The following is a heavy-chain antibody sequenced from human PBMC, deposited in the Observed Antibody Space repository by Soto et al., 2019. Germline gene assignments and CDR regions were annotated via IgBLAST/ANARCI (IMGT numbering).Heavy chain of an antibody. D-gene: IGHD3-3*01. CDR3: ARHRGQPYYDFGSGHRSMDV. Sequence: GGSLKISCKGSGYSFSSYWVGWVGQMPGKRLEWVGVIYPGDSDTRYRPSFPGPGPISAGKCISTAYPQWSSPKGSGTAMYYCARHRGQPYYDFGSGHRSMDVGGQGTTVTVPS. CDR1: GYSFSSYW. CDR2: IYPGDSDT. V-gene: IGHV5-51*01. J-gene: IGHJ6*02.